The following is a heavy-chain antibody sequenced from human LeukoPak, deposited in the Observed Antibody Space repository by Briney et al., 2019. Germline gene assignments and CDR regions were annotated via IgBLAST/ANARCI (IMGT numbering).Heavy chain of an antibody. V-gene: IGHV3-15*01. CDR2: IKSQTDGGTT. Sequence: GGSLRLSCAASGFTFSNALMSWVRQAPGKGLEWVGHIKSQTDGGTTDYAAPVKGRFTISRDDSEKTLYLQMNSLQTEDTGVYYCTTEFFGSVYNSWGQGTLVTVSS. CDR1: GFTFSNAL. CDR3: TTEFFGSVYNS. J-gene: IGHJ4*02. D-gene: IGHD5/OR15-5a*01.